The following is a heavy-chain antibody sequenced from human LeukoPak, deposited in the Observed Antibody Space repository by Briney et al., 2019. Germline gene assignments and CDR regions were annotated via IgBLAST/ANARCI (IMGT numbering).Heavy chain of an antibody. V-gene: IGHV3-30-3*01. D-gene: IGHD1-7*01. CDR2: ISYDGSNK. CDR1: GFTFSSYA. J-gene: IGHJ4*02. CDR3: ARDVNWNYYLDY. Sequence: GGSLRLSCAASGFTFSSYAMHWVRQAPGKGLEWVAVISYDGSNKYYADSVKGRFTISRDNSENTLYLQMNSLRAKDTAVYYCARDVNWNYYLDYWGQGTLVTVSS.